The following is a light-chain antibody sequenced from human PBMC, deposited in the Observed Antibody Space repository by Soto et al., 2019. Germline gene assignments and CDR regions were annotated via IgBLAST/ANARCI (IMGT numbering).Light chain of an antibody. CDR1: SSDVGSHNL. J-gene: IGLJ1*01. CDR3: CSYAGISTFYV. CDR2: GVN. V-gene: IGLV2-23*02. Sequence: QSALTQPASVSGSPGPSITISCTGTSSDVGSHNLVSWYQQHPGKDPKLMIYGVNKRPSGVSNRFSGSKSGNTASLTISGIQAEDEADYYCCSYAGISTFYVFGTGTKLTVL.